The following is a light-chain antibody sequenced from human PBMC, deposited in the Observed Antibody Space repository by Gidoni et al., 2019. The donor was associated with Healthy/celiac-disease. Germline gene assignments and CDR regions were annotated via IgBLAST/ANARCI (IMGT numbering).Light chain of an antibody. Sequence: QSVLTQPPSVSGAPGHRVTISCTGSSSNIGAGYDVHWYQQLPGTAPKLLIYGNSNRPSWVPDRFSGSKSGTSASLAITGLQAEDEADDYCQSYDSSLSGSVVFGGGTKLTV. CDR2: GNS. J-gene: IGLJ2*01. V-gene: IGLV1-40*01. CDR1: SSNIGAGYD. CDR3: QSYDSSLSGSVV.